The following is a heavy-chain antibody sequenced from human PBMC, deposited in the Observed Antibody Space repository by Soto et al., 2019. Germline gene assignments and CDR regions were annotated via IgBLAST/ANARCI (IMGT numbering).Heavy chain of an antibody. J-gene: IGHJ3*02. D-gene: IGHD2-15*01. CDR3: AKDRYWRDAFDI. V-gene: IGHV3-23*01. CDR2: ISGSGGST. CDR1: GFSFSSCA. Sequence: EVQLLESGGGLVQPGGSLRLSCAASGFSFSSCAMCWVRQAPGKGLEWVSVISGSGGSTYYADSVKGRFTISRDNSKNTLYLQMNSRRAEDTAVYYCAKDRYWRDAFDIWGQGTMVTVSS.